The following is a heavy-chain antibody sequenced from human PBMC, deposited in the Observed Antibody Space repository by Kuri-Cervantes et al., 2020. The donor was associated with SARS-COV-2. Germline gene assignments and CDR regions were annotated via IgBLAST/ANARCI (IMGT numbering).Heavy chain of an antibody. CDR3: TRPSYAHSRYLDL. CDR1: GYSFTNYW. D-gene: IGHD6-13*01. V-gene: IGHV5-51*01. J-gene: IGHJ4*02. CDR2: IYPGDSDT. Sequence: GGSLRLSCKASGYSFTNYWVGWVRQMPGKGLEWMGIIYPGDSDTRYSPSFEGQVTISADKSISTAYLQWNSLKATDTAVYYCTRPSYAHSRYLDLWGRGTLVTVSS.